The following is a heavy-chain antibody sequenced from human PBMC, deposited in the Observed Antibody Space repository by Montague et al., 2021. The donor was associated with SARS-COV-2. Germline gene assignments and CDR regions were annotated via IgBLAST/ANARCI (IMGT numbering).Heavy chain of an antibody. CDR2: IYHTGST. Sequence: TLSLTCTVSGGSITSGGHYWTWIRQHPGKGLEWLGYIYHTGSTYYNPSLQSRLRTSVDTSKNEFSLTLTSVTAADTAIYYCARDRGWGSRGAGYIDLWGRGTLVTVSS. CDR1: GGSITSGGHY. D-gene: IGHD2-21*01. CDR3: ARDRGWGSRGAGYIDL. J-gene: IGHJ2*01. V-gene: IGHV4-31*03.